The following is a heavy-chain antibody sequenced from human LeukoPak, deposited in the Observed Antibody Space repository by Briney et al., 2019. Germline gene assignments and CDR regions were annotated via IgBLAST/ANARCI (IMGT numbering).Heavy chain of an antibody. Sequence: GESLKISCMGSGYSFTSYWIAWVRQMPGRGLEWMGFISPADSDTRYSPSFQGQVTISADKSINTAYLQWSSLKASDTAMYYCARPAYCGSDCLAVWGQGTPVTVSS. CDR2: ISPADSDT. D-gene: IGHD2-21*02. CDR1: GYSFTSYW. J-gene: IGHJ4*02. CDR3: ARPAYCGSDCLAV. V-gene: IGHV5-51*01.